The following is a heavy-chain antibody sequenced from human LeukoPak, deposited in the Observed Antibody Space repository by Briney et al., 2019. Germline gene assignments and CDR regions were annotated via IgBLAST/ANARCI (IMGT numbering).Heavy chain of an antibody. CDR3: ARHGWGYYGSGSQLDY. V-gene: IGHV5-51*01. CDR1: GYSFTSYW. J-gene: IGHJ4*02. Sequence: GESLKISCKGSGYSFTSYWIGWVRQMPGKGLEWMGIIYPGDSDTRYSPSFQGQVTISADKSINTAYLQWGSLKASDTAMYYCARHGWGYYGSGSQLDYWGQGTLVTVSS. D-gene: IGHD3-10*01. CDR2: IYPGDSDT.